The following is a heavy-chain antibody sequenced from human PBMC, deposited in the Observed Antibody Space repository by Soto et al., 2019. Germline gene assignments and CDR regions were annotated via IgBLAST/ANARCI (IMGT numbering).Heavy chain of an antibody. CDR2: INHSGST. D-gene: IGHD3-10*01. CDR1: GGSFSGYY. Sequence: SETLSLTCAVYGGSFSGYYWSWIRQPPGKGLEWIGEINHSGSTNYNPSLKSRVTISVDTSKNQFSLKLSSVTAADTAVYYCAKFAQGSGTTMVGGGEGSAPGGKGPLVPVSS. CDR3: AKFAQGSGTTMVGGGEGSAP. V-gene: IGHV4-34*01. J-gene: IGHJ5*02.